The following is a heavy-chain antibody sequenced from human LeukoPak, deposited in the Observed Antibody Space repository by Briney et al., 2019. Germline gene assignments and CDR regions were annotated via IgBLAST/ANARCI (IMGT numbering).Heavy chain of an antibody. J-gene: IGHJ4*02. D-gene: IGHD6-19*01. V-gene: IGHV3-30*04. CDR1: GFTFSSYA. CDR3: ARVGYSSAWRAPDFDY. CDR2: ISYDGSNK. Sequence: GGSLRLSCAASGFTFSSYAMHWVRQAPGKGLEWVAVISYDGSNKYYADSVKGRFTISRDNSKNTLYLQMNRLRAEDTAFYYCARVGYSSAWRAPDFDYWGQGTLVTVSS.